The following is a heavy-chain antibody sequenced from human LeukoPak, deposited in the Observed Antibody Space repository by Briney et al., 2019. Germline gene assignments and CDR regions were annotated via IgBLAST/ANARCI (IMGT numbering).Heavy chain of an antibody. CDR3: ARGDASMATGFNY. Sequence: GESLKISCQTSGFTFTNYWIGWVRPMPGKGLEWMGIIYPGDPDTKYSPSFRGQVTMSADKSTSTAYLQWGSLKASDTAMYFCARGDASMATGFNYWGQGTLVTVSS. D-gene: IGHD6-6*01. V-gene: IGHV5-51*01. J-gene: IGHJ4*01. CDR1: GFTFTNYW. CDR2: IYPGDPDT.